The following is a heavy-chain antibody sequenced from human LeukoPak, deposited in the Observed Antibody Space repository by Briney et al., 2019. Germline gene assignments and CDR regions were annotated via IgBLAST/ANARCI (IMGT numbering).Heavy chain of an antibody. CDR1: GGSISSGSYY. V-gene: IGHV4-61*02. CDR3: ARVFPGGYDRSGLLQH. CDR2: IYTSGST. Sequence: SQTLSLTCTVSGGSISSGSYYWSWIRQPAGKGLEWIGRIYTSGSTNYNPSLKSRVPISVEPSKNQFSLKLSSVTAADTAVYSCARVFPGGYDRSGLLQHWGQGTLVTVSS. J-gene: IGHJ1*01. D-gene: IGHD3-22*01.